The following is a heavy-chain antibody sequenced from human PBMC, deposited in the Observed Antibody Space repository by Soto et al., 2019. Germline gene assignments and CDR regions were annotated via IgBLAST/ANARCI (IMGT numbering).Heavy chain of an antibody. CDR2: INTYNGNR. CDR3: ARDRLRGYDSSGFYS. CDR1: GYSFSSYG. D-gene: IGHD3-22*01. Sequence: QVQLVQSGAELRKPGASVKVSCKASGYSFSSYGINWVRQAPGQGLEWMGWINTYNGNRNYAQKFEESGTMTTATSTNTVYMELRSLKSDDTARYYCARDRLRGYDSSGFYSWGQGTLVPVSS. V-gene: IGHV1-18*01. J-gene: IGHJ4*02.